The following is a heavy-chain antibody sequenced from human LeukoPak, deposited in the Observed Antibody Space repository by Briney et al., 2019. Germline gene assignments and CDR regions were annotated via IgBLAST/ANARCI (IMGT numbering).Heavy chain of an antibody. V-gene: IGHV3-7*01. CDR1: GFTFSSYW. CDR2: IKQDGSEK. Sequence: GESLRLSCAASGFTFSSYWMSWVRQAPGKGLELVANIKQDGSEKYYVDSVKGRFTISRDNAKNSLYLQMNSLRAEDTAVYYCAREPVVDAFDIWGQGTMVTVSS. CDR3: AREPVVDAFDI. J-gene: IGHJ3*02.